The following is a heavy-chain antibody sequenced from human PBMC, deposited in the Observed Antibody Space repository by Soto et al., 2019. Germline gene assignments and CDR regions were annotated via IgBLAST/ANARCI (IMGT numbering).Heavy chain of an antibody. CDR2: IFYSGGT. CDR1: GGSVNSDTYY. V-gene: IGHV4-61*01. CDR3: ARGGGITATFDY. J-gene: IGHJ4*02. Sequence: QVQLQESGPGLLKPSETLSLTCTVSGGSVNSDTYYWSWIRQAPGKGLEWIAYIFYSGGTNYNPSLKSRVTISVDTSKNQFSLRLSSVTAADTAAYYCARGGGITATFDYWGQGTLVTVSS. D-gene: IGHD5-18*01.